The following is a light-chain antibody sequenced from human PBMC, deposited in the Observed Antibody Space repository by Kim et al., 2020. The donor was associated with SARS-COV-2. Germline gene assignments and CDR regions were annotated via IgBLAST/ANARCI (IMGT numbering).Light chain of an antibody. CDR3: CSYAGGTHLV. J-gene: IGLJ2*01. V-gene: IGLV2-23*02. CDR2: EVN. Sequence: QSALTQPASVSGSPGHTIRISCSGTNSDVGSYNLVSWYQHHPGNAPTLILTEVNKRSSGVSDRFSGSKTGNTASLTIYGHQAEDEADYYCCSYAGGTHLVLGGGTQLTVL. CDR1: NSDVGSYNL.